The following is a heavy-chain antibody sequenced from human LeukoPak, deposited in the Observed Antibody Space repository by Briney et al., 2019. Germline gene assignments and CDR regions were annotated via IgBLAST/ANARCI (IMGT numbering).Heavy chain of an antibody. Sequence: GGSLRLSCAASRFTFSSYSMNWVRQAPGKGLEWVSSISSSSNIYYADSAKGRFTISSAKAKKSLYLQMNSLRAEDTAAYYCARVEPWVNLDYYYYYMDVWGKGTTVTISS. J-gene: IGHJ6*03. CDR3: ARVEPWVNLDYYYYYMDV. CDR1: RFTFSSYS. CDR2: ISSSSNI. D-gene: IGHD1-14*01. V-gene: IGHV3-21*01.